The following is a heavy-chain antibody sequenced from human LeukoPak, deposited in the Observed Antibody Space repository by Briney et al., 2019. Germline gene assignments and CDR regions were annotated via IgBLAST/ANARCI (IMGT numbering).Heavy chain of an antibody. D-gene: IGHD3-3*01. CDR3: ARVRVNWFDP. Sequence: SETLSLTCAVYGGSFSGYYWSWIRQPPGKGLEWIGEINHSGSNNYNPSLKSRVTISVDTSKNQFSLKLSSVTAADTAVYYCARVRVNWFDPWGQGTLVTVSS. CDR2: INHSGSN. V-gene: IGHV4-34*01. CDR1: GGSFSGYY. J-gene: IGHJ5*02.